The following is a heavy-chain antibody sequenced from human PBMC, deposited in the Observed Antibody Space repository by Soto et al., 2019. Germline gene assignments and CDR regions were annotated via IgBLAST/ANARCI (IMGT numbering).Heavy chain of an antibody. Sequence: SETLSLTCTVSGGSISSYYWSWIRQPPGKGLEWIGYIYYSGSTNYNPSLKSRVTISVDTSKSQFSLKLSSVTAADTAVYYCARHGSFKGIEVAGRPYDICGQXTMVTVSS. CDR3: ARHGSFKGIEVAGRPYDI. D-gene: IGHD6-19*01. J-gene: IGHJ3*02. V-gene: IGHV4-59*08. CDR1: GGSISSYY. CDR2: IYYSGST.